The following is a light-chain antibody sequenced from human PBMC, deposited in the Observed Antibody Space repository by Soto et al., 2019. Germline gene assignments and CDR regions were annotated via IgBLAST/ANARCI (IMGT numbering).Light chain of an antibody. CDR1: TSNIGSNI. J-gene: IGLJ3*02. CDR2: NNN. Sequence: QSVLTQPPSASGTPGQRITISCSGRTSNIGSNIVSWYHHLPGAAPKLLIYNNNQRPSGVPDRFFVSKSGTSASLAISGLQPEDESHYYCAAWDDDLNGLVFGGGTQLTVL. V-gene: IGLV1-44*01. CDR3: AAWDDDLNGLV.